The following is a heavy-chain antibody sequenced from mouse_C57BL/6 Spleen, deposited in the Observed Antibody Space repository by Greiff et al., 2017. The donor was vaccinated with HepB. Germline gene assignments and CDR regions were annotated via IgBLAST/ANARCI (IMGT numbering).Heavy chain of an antibody. CDR1: GFNIKDDY. Sequence: VQLQQSGAELVRPGASVKLSCTASGFNIKDDYMHWVKQRPEQGLEWIGWIDPENGDTEYASKFQGKATITADTSSNTTYLQLSSLTSEDTAVYYCTTDYYGSSRYFDVWGTGTTVTVSS. V-gene: IGHV14-4*01. D-gene: IGHD1-1*01. J-gene: IGHJ1*03. CDR2: IDPENGDT. CDR3: TTDYYGSSRYFDV.